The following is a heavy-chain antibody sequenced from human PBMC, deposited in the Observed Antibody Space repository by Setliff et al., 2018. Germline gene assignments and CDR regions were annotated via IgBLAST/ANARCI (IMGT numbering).Heavy chain of an antibody. CDR2: INRRGSS. CDR3: ARSPPNRGYSNGWYVDH. Sequence: SETLSLTCTVSGGSFSGYYWNWIRQPPGKGLEWIGEINRRGSSKYNPSLKSRVTISVDTSKNQFSLKVSSVTAADTAVYYCARSPPNRGYSNGWYVDHWGQGALVTVSS. J-gene: IGHJ4*02. D-gene: IGHD5-18*01. V-gene: IGHV4-34*01. CDR1: GGSFSGYY.